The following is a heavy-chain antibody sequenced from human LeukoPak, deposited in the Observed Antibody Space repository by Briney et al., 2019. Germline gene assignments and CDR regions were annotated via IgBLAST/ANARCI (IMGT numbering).Heavy chain of an antibody. CDR3: ARTYDFGRGPPGDAFDN. CDR2: IDARSGIV. V-gene: IGHV3-48*01. CDR1: GFTFSSYS. J-gene: IGHJ3*02. Sequence: GGSLRLSCAASGFTFSSYSKNWVRQAPGKGLEWVSYIDARSGIVYYADSVQGRFTISRDDAKDSVFLQMNSLRVDDTAVYYCARTYDFGRGPPGDAFDNWGQGTLVTVPS. D-gene: IGHD3-3*01.